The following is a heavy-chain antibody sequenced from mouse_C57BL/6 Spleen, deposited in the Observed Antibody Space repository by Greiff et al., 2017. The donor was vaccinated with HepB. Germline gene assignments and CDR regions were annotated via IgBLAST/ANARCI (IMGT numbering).Heavy chain of an antibody. J-gene: IGHJ2*01. Sequence: VQLKQSGPELVKPGASVKMSCKASGYTFTDYNMHWVKQSHGKSLEWIGYINPNNGGTSYNQKFKGKATLTGNKSSSTAYMQRRSLTSEESAVYYCAGLDYYSNYVYFGYWGQGATLTVSS. D-gene: IGHD2-5*01. V-gene: IGHV1-22*01. CDR3: AGLDYYSNYVYFGY. CDR2: INPNNGGT. CDR1: GYTFTDYN.